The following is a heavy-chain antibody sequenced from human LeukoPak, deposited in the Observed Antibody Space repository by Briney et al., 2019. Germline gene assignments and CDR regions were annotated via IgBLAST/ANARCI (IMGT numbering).Heavy chain of an antibody. V-gene: IGHV4-59*11. CDR3: ARAGRTTVRSNWFDP. CDR2: IYYSGST. Sequence: SETLSLTCTVSGGTISSHYWSWIRQPPGKGLEWIGYIYYSGSTSYNPSLKSRATISVATSKNQFSLKLNSVTAADTAVYYCARAGRTTVRSNWFDPWGQGTLVTVSS. J-gene: IGHJ5*02. CDR1: GGTISSHY. D-gene: IGHD4-17*01.